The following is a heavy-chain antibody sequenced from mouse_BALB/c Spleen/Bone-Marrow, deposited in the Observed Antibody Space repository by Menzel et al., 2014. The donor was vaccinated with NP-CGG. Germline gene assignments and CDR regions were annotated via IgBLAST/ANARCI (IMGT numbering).Heavy chain of an antibody. V-gene: IGHV5-6*01. CDR3: SRRQSGNYAMDY. Sequence: EVQLQQSGGDLVKPGGSLKLSCAASGFTFSSYGFFWVRQTPDKRLEWVATISNGGTFTYHPDSVKGRFTISRDNAKNTLYLQMSSLKSEDTAMYYCSRRQSGNYAMDYWGQGTSVTVSS. CDR2: ISNGGTFT. CDR1: GFTFSSYG. J-gene: IGHJ4*01.